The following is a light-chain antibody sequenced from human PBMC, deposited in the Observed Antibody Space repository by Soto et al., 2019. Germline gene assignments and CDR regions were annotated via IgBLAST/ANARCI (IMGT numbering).Light chain of an antibody. Sequence: EIVLTQSPGTLSLSPGETVTLSCRASQSISSNYVAWFQYKPGQAPRLLIYGASSSAPGIPERFSGSGSGTYFRLTSNRLEPDDSAVYYCQQYGYPQLTFGGGTKVEIK. CDR3: QQYGYPQLT. CDR1: QSISSNY. CDR2: GAS. V-gene: IGKV3-20*01. J-gene: IGKJ4*01.